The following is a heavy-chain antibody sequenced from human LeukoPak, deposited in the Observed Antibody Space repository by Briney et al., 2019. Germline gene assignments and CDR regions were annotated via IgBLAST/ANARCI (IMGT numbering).Heavy chain of an antibody. CDR2: IYYSGST. CDR3: ARVPSPGGWFDP. CDR1: GGSVSSGSYY. D-gene: IGHD1-14*01. V-gene: IGHV4-61*01. Sequence: SETLSLTCTVSGGSVSSGSYYWSWIRQPPGKGLEWIGYIYYSGSTNYNPSPKSRVTLSVDTSKNQFSLKLSSVTAADTAVYYCARVPSPGGWFDPWGQGTLVTVSS. J-gene: IGHJ5*02.